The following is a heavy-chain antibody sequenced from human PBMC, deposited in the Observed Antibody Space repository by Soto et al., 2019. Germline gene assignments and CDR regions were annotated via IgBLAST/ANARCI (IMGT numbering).Heavy chain of an antibody. CDR1: GGSFSNYY. CDR2: IDHSGST. D-gene: IGHD6-13*01. CDR3: ARGGKQQLVRTNYGMDV. V-gene: IGHV4-34*01. Sequence: SSETLSLTCAVSGGSFSNYYWNWIRHPPGKGLEWIGEIDHSGSTIYSPSLKSRVTISVDTAKNQFSLKLSSLTAADTAVYFFARGGKQQLVRTNYGMDVWGQGTTV. J-gene: IGHJ6*02.